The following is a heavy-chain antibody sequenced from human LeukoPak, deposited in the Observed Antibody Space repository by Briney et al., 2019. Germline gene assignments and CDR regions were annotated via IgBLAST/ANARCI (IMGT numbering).Heavy chain of an antibody. D-gene: IGHD2-21*02. Sequence: ASVKLTCKASGYTFTSYGISWMRQAPGQGLEWMGWISAYNGNTNYAQKLQGRVTMTTDTSTSTAYMELRSLRSDDTAVYYCARVCGGDCNDAFDIWGQGTMVTVSS. CDR1: GYTFTSYG. CDR2: ISAYNGNT. CDR3: ARVCGGDCNDAFDI. J-gene: IGHJ3*02. V-gene: IGHV1-18*01.